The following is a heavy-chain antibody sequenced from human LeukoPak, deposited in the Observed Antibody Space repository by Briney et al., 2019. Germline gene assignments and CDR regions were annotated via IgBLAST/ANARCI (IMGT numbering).Heavy chain of an antibody. D-gene: IGHD6-19*01. V-gene: IGHV3-7*01. J-gene: IGHJ6*02. CDR2: IQSDGSEK. CDR1: GLTFRSYW. CDR3: ARDSTVATYYGVDV. Sequence: GGSLRLSCAASGLTFRSYWMSWVRQAPGEGLEWVANIQSDGSEKNYIDSVQGRFTISRDNAKTSLYLQMNSLTAEDTAVYYCARDSTVATYYGVDVWGQGTTVTVSS.